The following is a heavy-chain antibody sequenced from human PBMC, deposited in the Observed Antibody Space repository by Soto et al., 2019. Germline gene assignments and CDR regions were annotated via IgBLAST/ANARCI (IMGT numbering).Heavy chain of an antibody. CDR2: ISGSSGST. Sequence: PGGSLRLSCAASGFTFSNYAMTWVRQAPGKGLEWVSAISGSSGSTDYADSVKGRFTISRDNSKNTLYLQMNSLRAEDTAVYYCAKDVEWSGYYGGEDYWGQGTLVTVSS. V-gene: IGHV3-23*01. J-gene: IGHJ4*02. CDR3: AKDVEWSGYYGGEDY. D-gene: IGHD3-3*01. CDR1: GFTFSNYA.